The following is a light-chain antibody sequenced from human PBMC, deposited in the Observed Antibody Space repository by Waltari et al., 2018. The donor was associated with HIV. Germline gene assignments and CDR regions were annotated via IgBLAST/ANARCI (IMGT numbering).Light chain of an antibody. Sequence: HSALTQPASVSGSPGQSITISCTGSSTDIGFYNLVSCYQQHPGKAPQLIIYEVHSPPSGVPDRFSGSIDSSSSSASLTISGLKTEDEADYYCQSYDSSNHYVFGTGTKVTVL. V-gene: IGLV2-14*01. CDR3: QSYDSSNHYV. CDR1: STDIGFYNL. CDR2: EVH. J-gene: IGLJ1*01.